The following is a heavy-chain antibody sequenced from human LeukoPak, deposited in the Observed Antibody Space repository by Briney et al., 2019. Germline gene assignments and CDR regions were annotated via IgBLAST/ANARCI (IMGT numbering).Heavy chain of an antibody. CDR1: GFTFSSYW. Sequence: GGSLRLSCAASGFTFSSYWRSWVRQAPGKGLEWVANIKQDGSEKYYVDSVKGRFTISRDNAKNSLYLQMNSLRAEDTAVYYCARDRRYGLRYFDAAQDVWGQGTTVTVSS. CDR3: ARDRRYGLRYFDAAQDV. D-gene: IGHD3-9*01. CDR2: IKQDGSEK. J-gene: IGHJ6*02. V-gene: IGHV3-7*01.